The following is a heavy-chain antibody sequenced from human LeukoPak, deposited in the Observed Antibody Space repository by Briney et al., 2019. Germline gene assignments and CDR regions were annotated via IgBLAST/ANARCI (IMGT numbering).Heavy chain of an antibody. J-gene: IGHJ5*02. CDR1: GYTFTSYG. CDR2: ISAYNGNT. CDR3: ARAKASSSWYNWFDP. V-gene: IGHV1-18*01. Sequence: PEASVKVSCKASGYTFTSYGISWVRQAPGQGLEWMGWISAYNGNTNYAQKLQGRVTMTTDTSTSTAYMELRSLRSDDTAVYYCARAKASSSWYNWFDPWGQGTLVTVSS. D-gene: IGHD6-13*01.